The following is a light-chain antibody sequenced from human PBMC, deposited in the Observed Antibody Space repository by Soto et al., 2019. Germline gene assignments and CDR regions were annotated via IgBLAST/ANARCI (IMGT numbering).Light chain of an antibody. J-gene: IGKJ5*01. Sequence: LGERATINCKSSQSILFRSNNKNYLGWYQQKVGQPPRLLISWSTTRESGVPDRFSGGGSGTDFTLTISSLQAEDVPVYYFHHYHGTPTTFRHGTRLDIK. CDR1: QSILFRSNNKNY. CDR3: HHYHGTPTT. CDR2: WST. V-gene: IGKV4-1*01.